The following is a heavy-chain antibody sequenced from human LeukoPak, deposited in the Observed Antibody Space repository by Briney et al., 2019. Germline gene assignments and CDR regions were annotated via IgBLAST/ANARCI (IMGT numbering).Heavy chain of an antibody. CDR2: ISSSSSYI. J-gene: IGHJ1*01. CDR3: ATLIVGAIKN. CDR1: GFTFSSYS. D-gene: IGHD1-26*01. V-gene: IGHV3-21*01. Sequence: PGGSLRLSCAASGFTFSSYSMNWVRQAPGKGLEWDSSISSSSSYIYYADSVKGRFTISRDNAKNSLYLQMNSLRAEDTAVYYCATLIVGAIKNWGQGTLVTVSS.